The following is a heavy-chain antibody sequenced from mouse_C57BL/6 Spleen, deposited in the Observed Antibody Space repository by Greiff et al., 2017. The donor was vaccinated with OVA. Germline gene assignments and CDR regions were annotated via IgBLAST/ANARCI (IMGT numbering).Heavy chain of an antibody. CDR3: ARNDYDSGYFDY. Sequence: VQLQQPGAELVKPGASVKMSCKASGYTFTSYWITWVKQRPGQGLEWIGDIYPGSGSTNYNEKFKSKATLTVDTSSSTAYMQLSSLTSEYSAVYYCARNDYDSGYFDYWGQGTTLTVSS. J-gene: IGHJ2*01. D-gene: IGHD2-4*01. V-gene: IGHV1-55*01. CDR2: IYPGSGST. CDR1: GYTFTSYW.